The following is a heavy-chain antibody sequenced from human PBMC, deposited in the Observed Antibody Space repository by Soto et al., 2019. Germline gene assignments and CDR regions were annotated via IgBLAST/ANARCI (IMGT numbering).Heavy chain of an antibody. Sequence: QVQLAQSGAEVKKPGSSVKVSCKASGDSFSTYAISWVREAPGQGLEWMGGIIPIFGTASYAQKFQGRVXXXXXXXXXXXXXXXXXXXXXXXXXXXXXXXXXXYQFEFDQWGQGTPVTVSS. J-gene: IGHJ4*02. CDR1: GDSFSTYA. CDR2: IIPIFGTA. CDR3: XXXXXXYQFEFDQ. D-gene: IGHD2-2*01. V-gene: IGHV1-69*01.